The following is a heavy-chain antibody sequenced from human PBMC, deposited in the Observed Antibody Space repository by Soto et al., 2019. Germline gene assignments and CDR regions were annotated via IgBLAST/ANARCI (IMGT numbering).Heavy chain of an antibody. CDR2: ISSSSSTI. J-gene: IGHJ4*02. CDR1: GFTFSSYS. Sequence: EVQLVESGGGLVQPGGSLRLSCAASGFTFSSYSMNWVRQAPGKGLEWVSYISSSSSTIYYADSVKGRFTISRDNAKNSLYLQMKSLRAEDTAVYYCAGLDYTVGAYYFDYWGQGTLVTVSS. D-gene: IGHD3-16*01. CDR3: AGLDYTVGAYYFDY. V-gene: IGHV3-48*01.